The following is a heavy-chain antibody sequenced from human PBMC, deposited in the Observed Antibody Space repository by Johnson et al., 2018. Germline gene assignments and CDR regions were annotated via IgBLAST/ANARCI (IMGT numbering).Heavy chain of an antibody. V-gene: IGHV3-33*01. CDR1: GFTFSSYG. CDR2: IWYDGSNK. CDR3: ARNRTRGYVDWLGVV. J-gene: IGHJ6*02. D-gene: IGHD3-9*01. Sequence: QVQLVQSGGGVVQPGRSLRLSCAASGFTFSSYGMHWVRQAPGKGLEWVAVIWYDGSNKYYADSVKGRFTISSDNSKNTLYLQMNSRRAEDTAVYYCARNRTRGYVDWLGVVWGQGTTVTVSS.